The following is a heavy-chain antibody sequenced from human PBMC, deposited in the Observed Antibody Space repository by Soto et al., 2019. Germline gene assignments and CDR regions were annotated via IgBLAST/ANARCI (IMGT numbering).Heavy chain of an antibody. CDR3: ARGYELRFLEWLLYF. CDR1: GYTFTGYY. CDR2: INPNSGGT. V-gene: IGHV1-2*02. Sequence: ASVKVSCKASGYTFTGYYMHWVRQAPGQGLEWMGWINPNSGGTNYAQKFQGRVTMTRDTSISTAYMELSRLRSDDTAVYYCARGYELRFLEWLLYFWGQGTLVTVSS. J-gene: IGHJ4*02. D-gene: IGHD3-3*01.